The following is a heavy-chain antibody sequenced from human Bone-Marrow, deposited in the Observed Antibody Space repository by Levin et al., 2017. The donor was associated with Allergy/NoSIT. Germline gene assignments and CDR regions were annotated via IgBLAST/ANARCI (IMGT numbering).Heavy chain of an antibody. V-gene: IGHV5-51*01. CDR3: ARHGVVVVAATLAFDI. CDR1: GYSFTSYW. J-gene: IGHJ3*02. D-gene: IGHD2-15*01. CDR2: IYPGDSDT. Sequence: GESLKISCQGSGYSFTSYWIGWVRQMPGKGLEWMGIIYPGDSDTRYSPSFQGQVTISADKSISTAYLQWSSLKASDTAMYYCARHGVVVVAATLAFDIWGQGTMVTVSS.